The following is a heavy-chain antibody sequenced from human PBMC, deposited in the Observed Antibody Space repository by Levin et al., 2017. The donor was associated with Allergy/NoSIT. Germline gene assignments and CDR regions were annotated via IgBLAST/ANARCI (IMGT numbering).Heavy chain of an antibody. J-gene: IGHJ4*02. Sequence: HSGGSLRLSCEVSGFNFRSYGMQWVRQAPGKGLEWVAAIWYDGSTKYYGDSVKGRFTISRDNSKNTLYLQMDSLRVGDTAVYFCSKSLGGGNSAAGFDHWGQGTLVTVSS. CDR3: SKSLGGGNSAAGFDH. V-gene: IGHV3-33*06. D-gene: IGHD4-23*01. CDR1: GFNFRSYG. CDR2: IWYDGSTK.